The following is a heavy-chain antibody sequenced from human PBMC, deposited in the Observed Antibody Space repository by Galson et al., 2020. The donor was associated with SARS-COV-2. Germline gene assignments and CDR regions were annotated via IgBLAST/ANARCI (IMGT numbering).Heavy chain of an antibody. CDR1: GFTFSSYG. J-gene: IGHJ6*02. V-gene: IGHV3-33*01. CDR3: ARDRHYYDSSGYYTPNYYYYGMDV. Sequence: GGSLRLSCAASGFTFSSYGMHWVRQAPGKGLEWVAVIWYDGSNKYYADSVKGRFTISRDNSKNTLYLQMNSLRAEDTAVYYCARDRHYYDSSGYYTPNYYYYGMDVWGQGTTVTVSS. D-gene: IGHD3-22*01. CDR2: IWYDGSNK.